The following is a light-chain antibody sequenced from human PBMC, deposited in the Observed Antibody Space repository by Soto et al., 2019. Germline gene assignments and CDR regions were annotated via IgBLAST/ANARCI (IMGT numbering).Light chain of an antibody. Sequence: DIQMTQSQPSLAASVGGRVTITGQASQDISNYLNWYQQKPGKAPKLLIYDASNLETGVPSRFSGSGSGTDFTCTISSLQPEDIATYYCQQYDNLPLTFGQGTRLEIK. CDR2: DAS. J-gene: IGKJ5*01. V-gene: IGKV1-33*01. CDR3: QQYDNLPLT. CDR1: QDISNY.